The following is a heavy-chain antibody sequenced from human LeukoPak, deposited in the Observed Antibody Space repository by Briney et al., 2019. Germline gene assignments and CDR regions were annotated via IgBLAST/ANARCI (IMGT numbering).Heavy chain of an antibody. J-gene: IGHJ4*03. V-gene: IGHV3-23*01. CDR2: ISGSGGST. CDR3: AKRGAGGGYFDY. Sequence: GGSLRLSCAASGFTFSSYWMHWVRQAPGKGLEWVSAISGSGGSTYYADSVKGRFTISRDNSKNTLYLQMNSLRAEDTAVYYCAKRGAGGGYFDYWGQGTLVTVSS. CDR1: GFTFSSYW. D-gene: IGHD1-26*01.